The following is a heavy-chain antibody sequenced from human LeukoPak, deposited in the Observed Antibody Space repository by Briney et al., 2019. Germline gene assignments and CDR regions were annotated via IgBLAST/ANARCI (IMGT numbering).Heavy chain of an antibody. V-gene: IGHV5-51*01. Sequence: KVSCKASGGTFSSYAIGWVRQMPGKGLEWMGIIYPGDSDTRYSPSFQGQVTISADKSISTAYLQWSSLKASDTAMYYCARRGWLQPDDAFDIWGQGTMVTVSS. J-gene: IGHJ3*02. CDR1: GGTFSSYA. CDR3: ARRGWLQPDDAFDI. D-gene: IGHD5-24*01. CDR2: IYPGDSDT.